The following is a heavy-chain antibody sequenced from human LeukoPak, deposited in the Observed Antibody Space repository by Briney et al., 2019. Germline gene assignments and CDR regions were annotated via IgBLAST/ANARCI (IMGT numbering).Heavy chain of an antibody. Sequence: GGSLRLSCAASGFTFSSYSMNWVRQAPGKGLEWVSSISSSSSCIYYADSVKGRFTISRDNAKNSLYLQMNSLRAEDTAVYYCARDQHIAAVGTGYYYYGMDVWGQGTTVTVSS. V-gene: IGHV3-21*01. D-gene: IGHD6-13*01. J-gene: IGHJ6*02. CDR1: GFTFSSYS. CDR3: ARDQHIAAVGTGYYYYGMDV. CDR2: ISSSSSCI.